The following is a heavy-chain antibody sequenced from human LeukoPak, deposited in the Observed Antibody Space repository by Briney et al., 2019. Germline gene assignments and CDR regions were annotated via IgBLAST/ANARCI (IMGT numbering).Heavy chain of an antibody. D-gene: IGHD3-22*01. CDR1: GFTFSSYE. CDR3: ARGAYYYDSSGYYGAFDI. J-gene: IGHJ3*02. Sequence: GGSLRLSCAASGFTFSSYEMNWVRQAPGKGLEWVSYISSSGSIIYYAHSVKGRFTISRDSAKNSLYLQMNSLRAEDTAVYYCARGAYYYDSSGYYGAFDIWGQGTMVTVSS. CDR2: ISSSGSII. V-gene: IGHV3-48*03.